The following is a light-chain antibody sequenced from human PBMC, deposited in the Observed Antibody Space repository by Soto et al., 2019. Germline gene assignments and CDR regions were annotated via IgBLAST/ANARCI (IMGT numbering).Light chain of an antibody. CDR3: QQSYSTLPLT. J-gene: IGKJ4*01. V-gene: IGKV1-39*01. Sequence: DIQMTQSPSSLSASVGDRVTITCRASQSISNYLNWYQQKPGKAPNLLIYAASSLQSGVPSRFSGSGSGTDFTLTISSLQPEDFATYYCQQSYSTLPLTFGGGTKVEIK. CDR2: AAS. CDR1: QSISNY.